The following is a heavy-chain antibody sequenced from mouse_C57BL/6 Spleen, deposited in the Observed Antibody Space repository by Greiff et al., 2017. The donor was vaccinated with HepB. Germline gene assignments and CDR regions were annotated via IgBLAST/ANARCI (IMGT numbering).Heavy chain of an antibody. V-gene: IGHV1-82*01. J-gene: IGHJ3*01. Sequence: QVQLKQSGPELVKPGASGKISCKASGYAFSSSWMNWVKQRPGKGLEWIGRIYPGDGDTNYNGKFKGKATLTADKSSSTAYMQLSSLTSEDSAVYFCARLAVVGEGFAYWGQGTLVTVSA. CDR1: GYAFSSSW. D-gene: IGHD1-1*01. CDR3: ARLAVVGEGFAY. CDR2: IYPGDGDT.